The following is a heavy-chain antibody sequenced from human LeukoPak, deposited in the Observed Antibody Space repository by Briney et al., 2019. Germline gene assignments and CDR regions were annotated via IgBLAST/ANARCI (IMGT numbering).Heavy chain of an antibody. CDR1: GGSISSSSYY. CDR2: IYYSGST. D-gene: IGHD6-13*01. J-gene: IGHJ4*01. V-gene: IGHV4-39*01. CDR3: ATSPEAAAXXNDY. Sequence: SETLSLTCTVSGGSISSSSYYWGWIRQPPGKGLEWIGSIYYSGSTYYNPSLKRRVTISADTSKNEFSLKLSSVTAADTAVYFCATSPEAAAXXNDYWXXXTLVTVS.